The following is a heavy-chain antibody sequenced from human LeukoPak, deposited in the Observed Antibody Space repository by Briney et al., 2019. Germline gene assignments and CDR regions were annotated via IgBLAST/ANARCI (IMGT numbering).Heavy chain of an antibody. CDR3: ARERRYNWNYLGLNWFDP. CDR2: INHSGSI. D-gene: IGHD1-7*01. CDR1: GGSFSGYY. Sequence: SETLSLTCAVYGGSFSGYYWSWIRQPPGKGLEWIGEINHSGSINYNPSLKSRVTISVDTSKNQFSLKLSSVTAADTAVYYCARERRYNWNYLGLNWFDPWGQGTLVTVSS. J-gene: IGHJ5*02. V-gene: IGHV4-34*01.